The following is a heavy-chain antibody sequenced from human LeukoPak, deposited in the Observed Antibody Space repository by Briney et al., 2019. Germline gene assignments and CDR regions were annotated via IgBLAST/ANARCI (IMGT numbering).Heavy chain of an antibody. V-gene: IGHV3-20*04. Sequence: GGSLRLSCAASGFTFDDYGMSWVRQAPGKGLEWVSGINWNGGSTGYADSVKGRFTISRDNAKNSLYLQMNSLRAEDTALYYCARAEYSSSSGEDYYYMDVWGKGTTVTASS. D-gene: IGHD6-6*01. CDR3: ARAEYSSSSGEDYYYMDV. CDR2: INWNGGST. CDR1: GFTFDDYG. J-gene: IGHJ6*03.